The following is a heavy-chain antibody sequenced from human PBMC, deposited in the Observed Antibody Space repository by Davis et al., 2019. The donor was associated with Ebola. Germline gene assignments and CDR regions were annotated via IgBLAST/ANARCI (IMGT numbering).Heavy chain of an antibody. CDR1: GYRFTSYY. J-gene: IGHJ3*02. V-gene: IGHV1-46*01. CDR3: AREGGRYYDSSGYVFDI. Sequence: ASVNVSCKASGYRFTSYYMHWVRQAPGQGLEWMGIINPITGDTSYAQNFQVRVNMTRDTSTSTVYMELSSLRSEDTAVYYCAREGGRYYDSSGYVFDIWGQGTMVKVSS. CDR2: INPITGDT. D-gene: IGHD3-22*01.